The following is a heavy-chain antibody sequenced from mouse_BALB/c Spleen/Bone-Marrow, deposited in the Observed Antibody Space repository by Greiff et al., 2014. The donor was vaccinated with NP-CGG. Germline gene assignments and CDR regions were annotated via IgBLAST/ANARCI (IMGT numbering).Heavy chain of an antibody. D-gene: IGHD1-1*01. V-gene: IGHV5-6-5*01. J-gene: IGHJ2*01. CDR3: ARVGITTVDY. CDR2: ISSGGST. CDR1: GFTFSSYA. Sequence: DVQLVESGGGLVKPGGSLKLSCAASGFTFSSYAMSWVRQTPEKRLECVASISSGGSTYYPDSVKGRFTISRDNARNILYLQMNSLRSEDTAMYYCARVGITTVDYWGQGTTLTVSS.